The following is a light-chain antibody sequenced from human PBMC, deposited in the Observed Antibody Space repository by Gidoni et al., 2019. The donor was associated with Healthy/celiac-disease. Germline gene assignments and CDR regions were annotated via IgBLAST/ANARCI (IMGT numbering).Light chain of an antibody. V-gene: IGKV1-8*01. CDR3: QQYYSYPLT. CDR2: AAS. CDR1: QGISSY. Sequence: AIRMTQAPSSFSASTGDRVAITCRASQGISSYLAWYQQKPGKAPKLLIYAASTLQSGVPSRFTGSGSGTAFTLTISCLPSYDFAPSFCQQYYSYPLTFGQVTKLAIK. J-gene: IGKJ2*01.